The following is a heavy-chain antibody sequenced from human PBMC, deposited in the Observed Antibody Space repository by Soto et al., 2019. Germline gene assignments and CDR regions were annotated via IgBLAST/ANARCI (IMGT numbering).Heavy chain of an antibody. CDR3: VRDSGWLFDS. V-gene: IGHV3-33*01. CDR1: GFTFSSYG. Sequence: QVQLVESGGGVVQPGRSPRLSCAASGFTFSSYGMHWVRQAPGKGLEWVAVIWYDGSNKYYADSVKGRFTISRDDSNKTVSLQMNSLRAEDTAVYFCVRDSGWLFDSWGQGTLVTVSS. D-gene: IGHD6-19*01. CDR2: IWYDGSNK. J-gene: IGHJ4*02.